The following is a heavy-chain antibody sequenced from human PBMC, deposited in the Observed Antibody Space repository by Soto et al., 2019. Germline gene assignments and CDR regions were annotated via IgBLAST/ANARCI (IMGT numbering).Heavy chain of an antibody. D-gene: IGHD5-12*01. J-gene: IGHJ4*02. V-gene: IGHV3-23*01. CDR3: AKIPFKFSGYVRY. CDR1: GFTFSSDA. CDR2: ISGGGGNT. Sequence: WSLRLSCAASGFTFSSDAMSWVRQAPRKGLEWVSSISGGGGNTYYADSVKGRFTISRDNSKKTLYLQMNSLRAEDTAVYYCAKIPFKFSGYVRYWGQGTLVTVSS.